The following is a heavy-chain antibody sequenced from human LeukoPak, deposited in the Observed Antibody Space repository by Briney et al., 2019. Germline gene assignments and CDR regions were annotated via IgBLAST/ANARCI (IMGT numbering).Heavy chain of an antibody. Sequence: PGGSLRLSCGASGFTFSKYAMNWVRQAPGKGLEWVSGISNSGGSAYYADSVKGRFTISRDNSRSTLYLQMNSLRAEDTAVYYCAKGLRLGELSSGFDYWGQGTLVTVSS. V-gene: IGHV3-23*01. CDR3: AKGLRLGELSSGFDY. CDR1: GFTFSKYA. J-gene: IGHJ4*02. CDR2: ISNSGGSA. D-gene: IGHD3-16*02.